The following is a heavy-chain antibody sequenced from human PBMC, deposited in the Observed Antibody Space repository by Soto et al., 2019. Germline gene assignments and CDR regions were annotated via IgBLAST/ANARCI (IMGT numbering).Heavy chain of an antibody. J-gene: IGHJ3*02. CDR2: IRDSGGSA. CDR3: ARVKAQILSSGWYGGDDI. Sequence: EVQLLESGGGLVQPGGSLRLSCAASGFTFSTYSMTWVRQAPGKGLEWVSTIRDSGGSAHYADSVRGRFTISRDNSKNTLLLQMNSLRAEDTAVYYCARVKAQILSSGWYGGDDIWGQGTVVTVSS. V-gene: IGHV3-23*01. CDR1: GFTFSTYS. D-gene: IGHD6-19*01.